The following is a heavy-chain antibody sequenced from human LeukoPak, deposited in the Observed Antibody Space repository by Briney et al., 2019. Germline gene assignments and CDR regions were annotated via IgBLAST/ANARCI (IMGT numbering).Heavy chain of an antibody. D-gene: IGHD3-22*01. J-gene: IGHJ3*02. CDR2: IYYSGST. CDR1: GGSISSYY. Sequence: SETLSLTCTVSGGSISSYYWGWIRQPPGKGLEWIGSIYYSGSTYYNPSLKSRVTISVDTSKNQFSLKLSSVTAADTAVYYCARLYYYDSSGYTPLDAFDIWGQGTMVTVSS. CDR3: ARLYYYDSSGYTPLDAFDI. V-gene: IGHV4-39*07.